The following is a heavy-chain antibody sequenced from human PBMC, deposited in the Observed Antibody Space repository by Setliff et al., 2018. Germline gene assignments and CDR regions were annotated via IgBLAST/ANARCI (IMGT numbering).Heavy chain of an antibody. Sequence: PGGSLRLSCAASGFNFRNSAMNWVRQAPGKGLEWISGIVQDSSPLYADSVKGRFTISRDNSKSTVSLQIDNMRAEDTAIYYCTKDAVPNGIWDFDSWGRESWSPSPQ. V-gene: IGHV3-23*03. CDR3: TKDAVPNGIWDFDS. CDR1: GFNFRNSA. CDR2: IVQDSSP. J-gene: IGHJ4*02. D-gene: IGHD2-8*01.